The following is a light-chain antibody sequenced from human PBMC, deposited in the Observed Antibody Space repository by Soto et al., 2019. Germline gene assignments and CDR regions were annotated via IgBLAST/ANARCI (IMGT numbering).Light chain of an antibody. J-gene: IGLJ2*01. Sequence: QSAPTQPPSASGSPGQSATISCTGTSSDVGAYNYVSWYQQYPGKAPKLIIYEVSKRPSGVPNRFSGSKSGNTASLTVSWLQPEDEADYYCSSYAGSSTWVFGGGTKVTVL. CDR2: EVS. CDR3: SSYAGSSTWV. CDR1: SSDVGAYNY. V-gene: IGLV2-8*01.